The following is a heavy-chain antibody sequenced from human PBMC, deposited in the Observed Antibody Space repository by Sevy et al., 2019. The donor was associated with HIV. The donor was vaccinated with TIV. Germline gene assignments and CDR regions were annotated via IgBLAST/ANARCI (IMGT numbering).Heavy chain of an antibody. D-gene: IGHD4-17*01. CDR1: GFTFSSYA. CDR2: ISYDGSNK. J-gene: IGHJ5*02. CDR3: ARDQHDYAGNIRTGWFDP. V-gene: IGHV3-30-3*01. Sequence: GGSLRLSCPASGFTFSSYAMHWVRQAPGKGLEWVAIISYDGSNKYYADSVKGRFTISRDNSKNTLYLQMSGLRAEDTAMYYCARDQHDYAGNIRTGWFDPWGQGILVTVSS.